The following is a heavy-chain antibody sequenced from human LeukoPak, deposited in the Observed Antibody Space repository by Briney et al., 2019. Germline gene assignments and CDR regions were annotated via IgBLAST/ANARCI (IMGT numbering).Heavy chain of an antibody. CDR3: AKGELLWFGELAF. CDR1: GFTLDDYA. J-gene: IGHJ4*02. V-gene: IGHV3-9*01. D-gene: IGHD3-10*01. CDR2: ISWNSGSI. Sequence: GGSLRLSCAASGFTLDDYAMHWVRQAPGKGLEWVSGISWNSGSIGYADSVKGRFTISRDNAKNSLYLQMNSLRAEDTALYYCAKGELLWFGELAFWGQGTLVTVSS.